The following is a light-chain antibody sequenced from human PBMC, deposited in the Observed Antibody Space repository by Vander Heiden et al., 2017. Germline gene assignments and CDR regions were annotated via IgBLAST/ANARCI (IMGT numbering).Light chain of an antibody. CDR2: DAS. J-gene: IGKJ1*01. Sequence: DIQMTQSPSSLSASVGDRVTITCQASQDISNYLNWYQQKPGKAPKLLIYDASNLETGVPSRFSGSGSGTDFTCTISSLQPEDIATYYCQQDDNLPRTFGQGTKVEIK. CDR3: QQDDNLPRT. CDR1: QDISNY. V-gene: IGKV1-33*01.